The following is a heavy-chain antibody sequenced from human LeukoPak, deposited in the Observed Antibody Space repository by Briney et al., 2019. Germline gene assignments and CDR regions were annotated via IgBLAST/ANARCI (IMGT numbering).Heavy chain of an antibody. D-gene: IGHD6-19*01. V-gene: IGHV3-11*01. J-gene: IGHJ4*02. CDR1: GFTFSDYY. Sequence: GGSLRLSCAASGFTFSDYYMSWVRQAPGKGLEWVSYISSSGSTIYYADSVKGRFTISRDNAKNSLYLQMNSLRAEDTAVYYCARDDKQWLPQPPLEYWGQGTLVTVSS. CDR3: ARDDKQWLPQPPLEY. CDR2: ISSSGSTI.